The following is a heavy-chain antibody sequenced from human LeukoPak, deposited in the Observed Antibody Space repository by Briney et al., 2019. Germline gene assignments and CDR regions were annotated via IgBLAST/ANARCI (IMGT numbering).Heavy chain of an antibody. CDR2: ISYDGSKK. Sequence: GGSLRLSCAASGFTFSTYAMHWVRQAPGKGLEWVAVISYDGSKKYYADSVKGRLTISRDNSKNTLYVQMNSLRAEDTAVYYCAREYRGWQDYYFDYWGQGTLVIVSS. CDR3: AREYRGWQDYYFDY. J-gene: IGHJ4*02. V-gene: IGHV3-30-3*01. CDR1: GFTFSTYA. D-gene: IGHD6-19*01.